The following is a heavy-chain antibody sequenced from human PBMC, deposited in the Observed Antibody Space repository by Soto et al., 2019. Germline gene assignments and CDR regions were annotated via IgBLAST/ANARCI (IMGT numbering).Heavy chain of an antibody. CDR3: AREEGYISGPKNFDS. J-gene: IGHJ4*02. D-gene: IGHD5-12*01. CDR2: IYDSGSS. CDR1: GGSVSSGDYF. Sequence: SETLSLTCTVSGGSVSSGDYFWSWIRQPPGKGLEWIGYIYDSGSSYYNPSLKSRVTMSVDTSKNQFSLKLRSVTAADTAMYYCAREEGYISGPKNFDSWGQGTPVTVSS. V-gene: IGHV4-30-4*01.